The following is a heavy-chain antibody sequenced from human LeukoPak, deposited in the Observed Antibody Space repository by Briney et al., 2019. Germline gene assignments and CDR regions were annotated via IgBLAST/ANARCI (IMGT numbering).Heavy chain of an antibody. D-gene: IGHD3-3*01. CDR3: ARGAGFLEWSYYYYYMDV. J-gene: IGHJ6*03. V-gene: IGHV3-30*02. Sequence: PGGSLRLSCGASGFTFSNYGMLWVRQAPGKGLDWVAFIRYDGDNKLYADSVKGRFTISRDNSKNTLYLHINSLRSEDTAVYYCARGAGFLEWSYYYYYMDVWGKGTTVTVSS. CDR2: IRYDGDNK. CDR1: GFTFSNYG.